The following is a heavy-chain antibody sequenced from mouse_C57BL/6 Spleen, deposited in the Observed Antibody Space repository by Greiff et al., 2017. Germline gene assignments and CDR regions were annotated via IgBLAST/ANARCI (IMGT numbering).Heavy chain of an antibody. CDR1: GYTFTSYW. D-gene: IGHD2-14*01. CDR3: ASRRSNYFDY. V-gene: IGHV1-69*01. J-gene: IGHJ2*01. CDR2: IDPSDSYT. Sequence: VQLQQPGAELVMPGASVKLSCKASGYTFTSYWMHWVKQRPGQGLEWIGEIDPSDSYTNYNQKFKGKSTLTVDKSSSTAYMQLSSLTSEDSAVXYCASRRSNYFDYWGQGTTLTVSS.